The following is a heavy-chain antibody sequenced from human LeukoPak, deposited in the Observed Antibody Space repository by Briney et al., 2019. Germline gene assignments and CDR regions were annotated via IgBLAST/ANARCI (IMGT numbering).Heavy chain of an antibody. Sequence: SETLSLTCTVSGGSISSHYWSWIRQPPGKGLEWIGYIYYSGSTNYNPSLKSRVTISVDTSKNQFSLKLSSVTAADTAVYYCARAAYSSGWYIVGYWGQGTLVTVSS. CDR1: GGSISSHY. V-gene: IGHV4-59*11. J-gene: IGHJ4*02. CDR2: IYYSGST. CDR3: ARAAYSSGWYIVGY. D-gene: IGHD6-19*01.